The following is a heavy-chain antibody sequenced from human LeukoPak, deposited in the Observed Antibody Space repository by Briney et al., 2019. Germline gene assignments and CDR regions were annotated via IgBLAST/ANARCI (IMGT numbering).Heavy chain of an antibody. J-gene: IGHJ6*03. V-gene: IGHV3-7*01. CDR3: AGCSTVTTYYYSYYMDI. Sequence: GGSLRLSCAASRFTFSNSWMSWVRLAPGKGREWVANIKQDGSEKYYVDSVKGRFTISRDNAKNSLYLQMNSLRAEDTAVYYCAGCSTVTTYYYSYYMDIWGKGTTVTVSS. CDR1: RFTFSNSW. D-gene: IGHD4-17*01. CDR2: IKQDGSEK.